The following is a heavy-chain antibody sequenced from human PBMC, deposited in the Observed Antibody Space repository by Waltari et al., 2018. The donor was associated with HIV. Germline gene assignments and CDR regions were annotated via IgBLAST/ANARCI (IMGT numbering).Heavy chain of an antibody. Sequence: QVQLQQWGAGLLKPSANLSLTCAVYGGSFSGYSWSWIRQPPGKGLEWIGEINHSGSTNYNPSLKSRVTISVDTSKNQFSLKLSSVTAADTAVYYCARRTSNTYDAFDIWGQGTMVTVSS. CDR2: INHSGST. CDR3: ARRTSNTYDAFDI. V-gene: IGHV4-34*01. J-gene: IGHJ3*02. CDR1: GGSFSGYS. D-gene: IGHD2-2*02.